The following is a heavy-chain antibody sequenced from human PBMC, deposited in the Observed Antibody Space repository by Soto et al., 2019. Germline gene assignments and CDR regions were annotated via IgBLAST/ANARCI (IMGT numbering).Heavy chain of an antibody. D-gene: IGHD3-10*01. J-gene: IGHJ4*02. Sequence: EVQLVESGGGLVKPGGSLRLSCAASGFSFSDHSMIWVRQAPGEGLEWVSSVSGTSSYIYYADSVKGRFTISRDNARHSLYLQMNSLRAEDTAVYYCARAYGSGSYYNYYFDYWGQGTLGTVSS. CDR2: VSGTSSYI. CDR3: ARAYGSGSYYNYYFDY. V-gene: IGHV3-21*01. CDR1: GFSFSDHS.